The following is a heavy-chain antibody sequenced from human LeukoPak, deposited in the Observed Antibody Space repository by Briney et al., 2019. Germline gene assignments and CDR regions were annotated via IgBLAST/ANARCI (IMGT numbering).Heavy chain of an antibody. J-gene: IGHJ4*02. V-gene: IGHV3-48*03. CDR2: ISSSGSSI. CDR3: VKDSEATFDY. Sequence: GGSLRLSCAASGFIFSNYDMNWVRQAPGKGLEWISYISSSGSSIYYADSVEGRFTISRDNAKRSLYLQMNSLRAEDTAVYYCVKDSEATFDYWGQGTLVTVSS. CDR1: GFIFSNYD.